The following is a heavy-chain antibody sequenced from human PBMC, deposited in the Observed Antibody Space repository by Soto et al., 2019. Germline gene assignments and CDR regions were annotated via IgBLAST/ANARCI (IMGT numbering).Heavy chain of an antibody. CDR2: INSDGSST. J-gene: IGHJ3*02. Sequence: GGSLRLSCAASGFTFSSYWMHWVHQAPGKGLVWVSRINSDGSSTSYADSVKGRFTISRDNAKNTLYLQMNSLRAEDTAVYYCARDCAVGATGYDAFDIWGQGTMVTVSS. D-gene: IGHD1-26*01. V-gene: IGHV3-74*01. CDR3: ARDCAVGATGYDAFDI. CDR1: GFTFSSYW.